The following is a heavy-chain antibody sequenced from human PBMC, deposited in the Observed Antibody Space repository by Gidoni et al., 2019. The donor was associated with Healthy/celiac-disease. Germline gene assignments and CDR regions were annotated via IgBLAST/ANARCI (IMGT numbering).Heavy chain of an antibody. Sequence: EVQLVASGGGLVQPGGSLRLSCAASGFTFSIYEIHWVRQAPGKGLEWVSYMSRSGSTIYYADSVKGRFTSSRDNAKNSLYLQMNSLRAEDTAVYYCAREGPKTTDAFDIWGQGTMVTVSS. J-gene: IGHJ3*02. V-gene: IGHV3-48*03. CDR3: AREGPKTTDAFDI. CDR1: GFTFSIYE. CDR2: MSRSGSTI.